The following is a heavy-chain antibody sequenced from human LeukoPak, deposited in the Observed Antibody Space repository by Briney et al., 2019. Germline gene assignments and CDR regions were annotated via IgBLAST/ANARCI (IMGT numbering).Heavy chain of an antibody. CDR2: ISGSGGST. CDR1: GFTFSSYA. D-gene: IGHD3-3*01. J-gene: IGHJ5*02. Sequence: GGSLRLSCAASGFTFSSYAMSWVRQAPGKGLEWVSGISGSGGSTYYADSVKGRFTISRDNSKKTLYLQMNSLRAEDTAVYYCAKGRRITIFGVVPGNWFDPWGQGTLVTVSS. V-gene: IGHV3-23*01. CDR3: AKGRRITIFGVVPGNWFDP.